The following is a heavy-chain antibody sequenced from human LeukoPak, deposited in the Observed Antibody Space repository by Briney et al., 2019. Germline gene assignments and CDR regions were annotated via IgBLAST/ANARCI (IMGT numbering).Heavy chain of an antibody. D-gene: IGHD3-22*01. J-gene: IGHJ4*02. CDR3: ARESYYDSSGYYSY. V-gene: IGHV1-18*04. CDR2: ISAYNGNT. Sequence: VASVKVSCKASGYTFTSYYMHWVRQAPGQGLEWMGWISAYNGNTNYAQKLQGRVTMTTDTSTSTAYMELRSLRSDDTAVYYCARESYYDSSGYYSYWGQGTLVTVSS. CDR1: GYTFTSYY.